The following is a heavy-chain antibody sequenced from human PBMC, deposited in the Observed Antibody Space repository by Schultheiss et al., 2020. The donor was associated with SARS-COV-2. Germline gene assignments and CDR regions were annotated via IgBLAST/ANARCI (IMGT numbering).Heavy chain of an antibody. CDR1: GFTFDDYA. V-gene: IGHV3-9*01. CDR2: ISWNSGSI. J-gene: IGHJ5*02. Sequence: GGSLRLSCAASGFTFDDYAMHWVRQAPGKGLEWVSGISWNSGSIGYADSVKGRFTISRDNAKNSLYLHMSSLRVDDTAVYYCVRDRSWWTPYNCFDLWGRGTLVTVSS. D-gene: IGHD2-15*01. CDR3: VRDRSWWTPYNCFDL.